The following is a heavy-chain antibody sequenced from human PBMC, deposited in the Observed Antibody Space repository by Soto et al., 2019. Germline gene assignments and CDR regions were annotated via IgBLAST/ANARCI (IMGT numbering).Heavy chain of an antibody. V-gene: IGHV3-21*03. D-gene: IGHD4-4*01. CDR2: ISSSSSYI. CDR1: GFTFSSYS. CDR3: TTDLPTLIPQVDS. Sequence: GGSLRLPCAASGFTFSSYSMNWVRQVPGKGLEWVSSISSSSSYIYYADSVKGRFTISRDNAKNTLYLQMNSLKTEDTGVYFCTTDLPTLIPQVDSWGQGTLVTVSS. J-gene: IGHJ4*02.